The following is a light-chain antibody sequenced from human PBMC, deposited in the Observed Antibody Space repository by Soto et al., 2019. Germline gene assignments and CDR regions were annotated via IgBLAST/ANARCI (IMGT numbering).Light chain of an antibody. CDR3: GSYAGSTDWV. Sequence: QSALTQPPSASGSLGQSVTISCTGTTSDVGGFNYVSWYQQHPGKAPRLLIYEVSQRPSGVPDRFSGSKSGNTASLTVSGLQADDEADYYCGSYAGSTDWVFGGGTKLTVL. J-gene: IGLJ3*02. V-gene: IGLV2-8*01. CDR1: TSDVGGFNY. CDR2: EVS.